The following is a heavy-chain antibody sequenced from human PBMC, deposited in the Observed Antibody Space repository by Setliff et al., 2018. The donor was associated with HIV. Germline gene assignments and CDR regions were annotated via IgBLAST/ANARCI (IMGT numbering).Heavy chain of an antibody. Sequence: SETLSLTCTVSGGSISSDDYYWNWIRQPPGKGLEWIGYITYSGSAYYNPSLKSRVTISIDTSKNQFSLKLSSVTAADTAVYYCARDSITGTTPAFDYWGQGTLVTVSS. CDR1: GGSISSDDYY. J-gene: IGHJ4*02. D-gene: IGHD1-20*01. V-gene: IGHV4-30-4*08. CDR2: ITYSGSA. CDR3: ARDSITGTTPAFDY.